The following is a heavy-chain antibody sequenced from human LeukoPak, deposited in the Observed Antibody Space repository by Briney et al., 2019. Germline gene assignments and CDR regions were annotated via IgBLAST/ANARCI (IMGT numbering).Heavy chain of an antibody. CDR1: GGSFSGYY. J-gene: IGHJ4*02. D-gene: IGHD2-15*01. Sequence: SETLSLTCAVYGGSFSGYYWSWIRQPPGKGLEWIGEINHSGSTNYNPSLKSRVTISVDTSKNQFSLKLSSVTAADTAVYYCARDYCSGGSCYQRKYYFDYWGQGTLVTVSS. CDR2: INHSGST. CDR3: ARDYCSGGSCYQRKYYFDY. V-gene: IGHV4-34*01.